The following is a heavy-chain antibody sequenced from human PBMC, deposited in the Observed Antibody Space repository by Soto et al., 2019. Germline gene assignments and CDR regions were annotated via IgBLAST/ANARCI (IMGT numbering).Heavy chain of an antibody. J-gene: IGHJ4*02. V-gene: IGHV3-23*01. CDR3: AKAPPLDPGGSGWYDYFVY. Sequence: EVQLLESGGGLVQPGGSLRLSCAASGFTFSSYAMSWVRQAPGKGLEWVSAISGSGGSTYYADSVKGRFTISRDNSKNTLYLQMNSLRAEDTAVYYCAKAPPLDPGGSGWYDYFVYWGQGTLVTVSS. D-gene: IGHD6-19*01. CDR2: ISGSGGST. CDR1: GFTFSSYA.